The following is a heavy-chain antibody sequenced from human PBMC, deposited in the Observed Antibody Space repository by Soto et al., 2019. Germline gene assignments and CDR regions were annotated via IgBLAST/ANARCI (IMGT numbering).Heavy chain of an antibody. J-gene: IGHJ6*02. D-gene: IGHD3-10*01. V-gene: IGHV4-61*01. CDR2: IFSSGNT. CDR3: AREYYYDSASYRGMDV. Sequence: KPXETLCLTCSVSGYSVSSGTYYWTWIRQPQGKGLEWIGYIFSSGNTNYNPSLKSRVTISVDTSKYQFSLKLSSVTAADTAVYYCAREYYYDSASYRGMDVSGQGTTATVSS. CDR1: GYSVSSGTYY.